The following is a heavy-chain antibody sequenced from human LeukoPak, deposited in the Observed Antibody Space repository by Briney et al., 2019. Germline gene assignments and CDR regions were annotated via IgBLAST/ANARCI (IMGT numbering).Heavy chain of an antibody. CDR1: GYTFTGYY. Sequence: ASVKVSCKASGYTFTGYYMHWVRQAPGQGLEWMGWINPNSGGTNYAQKFQGRVTMTRDTSISTAYMELSRLRSDDTAVYYCARGSYCDLGDDAFDIWGQGTMVTVSS. D-gene: IGHD4-17*01. CDR3: ARGSYCDLGDDAFDI. J-gene: IGHJ3*02. CDR2: INPNSGGT. V-gene: IGHV1-2*02.